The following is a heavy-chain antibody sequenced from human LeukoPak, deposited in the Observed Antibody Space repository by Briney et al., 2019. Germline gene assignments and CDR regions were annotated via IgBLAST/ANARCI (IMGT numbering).Heavy chain of an antibody. Sequence: PGGSLRLSCAASGFTFRSYSMHWVRQAPGKGLEWVSSISSSSSDIYYADSVMGRFTISRDNAENSLYLQMNSLRVEDTAVYYCAREDLVAYCGGDCYSEFDYWGQGTRVTVS. J-gene: IGHJ4*02. CDR3: AREDLVAYCGGDCYSEFDY. V-gene: IGHV3-21*01. CDR1: GFTFRSYS. D-gene: IGHD2-21*02. CDR2: ISSSSSDI.